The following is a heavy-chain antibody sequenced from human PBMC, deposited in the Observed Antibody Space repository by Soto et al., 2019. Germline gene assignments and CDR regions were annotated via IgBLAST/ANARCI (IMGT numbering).Heavy chain of an antibody. D-gene: IGHD7-27*01. CDR1: GGSISSSSYY. CDR3: ARLQLTGDAFDI. V-gene: IGHV4-39*01. Sequence: SETLSLTCTVSGGSISSSSYYWGWIRQPPGKGLEWIGSIYYSGSTYYNPSLKSRVTISVDTSKNQFSLKLSSVTAADTAVYYCARLQLTGDAFDIWGQGTMVTVSS. J-gene: IGHJ3*02. CDR2: IYYSGST.